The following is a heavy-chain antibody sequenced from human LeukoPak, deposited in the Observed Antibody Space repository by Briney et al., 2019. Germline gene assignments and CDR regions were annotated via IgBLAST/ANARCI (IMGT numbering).Heavy chain of an antibody. CDR2: IYYSGST. Sequence: SETLSLTCTVSGGSISTYYWSWIRQPPGKGLEWIGYIYYSGSTNYNPSLKSRVTISVDTSKNQFSLKLSSVTAADTAVYYCARVETSYYYMDVWGKGTTVTVPS. CDR3: ARVETSYYYMDV. CDR1: GGSISTYY. V-gene: IGHV4-59*01. J-gene: IGHJ6*03.